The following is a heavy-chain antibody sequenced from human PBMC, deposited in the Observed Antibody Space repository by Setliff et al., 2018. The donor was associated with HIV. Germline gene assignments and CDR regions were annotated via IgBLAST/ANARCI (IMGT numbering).Heavy chain of an antibody. CDR2: ISAYNGNT. Sequence: ASVKVSCKASGYTFTIYDITWVRQAPGQGLEWMGWISAYNGNTNYAQKLQGRVTMTTDTSTSTAYMELRSLRSDDTAVYYCARGHLHDTSGYYLRGFDIWGQGAMVTVSS. V-gene: IGHV1-18*01. CDR1: GYTFTIYD. CDR3: ARGHLHDTSGYYLRGFDI. J-gene: IGHJ3*02. D-gene: IGHD3-22*01.